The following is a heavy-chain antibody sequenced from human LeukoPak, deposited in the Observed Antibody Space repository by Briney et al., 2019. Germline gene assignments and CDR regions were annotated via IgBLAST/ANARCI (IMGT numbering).Heavy chain of an antibody. Sequence: SVKVSCKASGGTFTSYAISWVRQAPGQGLEWMGGIIPIFGTANYAQKFQGRVTITADESTSTAYMELSSLRSEDTAVYYRAGSDMVRGVNNWFDPWGQGTLVTVSS. CDR3: AGSDMVRGVNNWFDP. J-gene: IGHJ5*02. CDR1: GGTFTSYA. V-gene: IGHV1-69*13. D-gene: IGHD3-10*01. CDR2: IIPIFGTA.